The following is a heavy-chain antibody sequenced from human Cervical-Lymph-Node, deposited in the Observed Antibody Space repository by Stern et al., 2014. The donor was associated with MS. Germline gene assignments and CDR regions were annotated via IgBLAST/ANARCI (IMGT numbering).Heavy chain of an antibody. J-gene: IGHJ6*02. Sequence: QMQLVASGGGVVPPGKSLGLSWAAPGFRFINYGLVWVRPAPATGLEWGAVISSDGSNKCYADSVKGRCTISRDNSKSTAFLQMNSLGTEDTAVYYCVRRHLFSPGALDVWGQGTTVAVSS. CDR1: GFRFINYG. D-gene: IGHD3-10*01. V-gene: IGHV3-30*03. CDR2: ISSDGSNK. CDR3: VRRHLFSPGALDV.